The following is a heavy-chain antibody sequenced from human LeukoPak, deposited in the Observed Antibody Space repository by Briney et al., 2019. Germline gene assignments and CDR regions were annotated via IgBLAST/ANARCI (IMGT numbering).Heavy chain of an antibody. Sequence: ASVKVSCKASGYTFTGYYMHWVRQAPGQGLEWMGWINPNSGGTNYAQKFQGRVTMTEDTSTDTAYMELSSLRSEDTAVYYCATVTYYYDSSGFAFDIWGQGTMVTVSS. CDR1: GYTFTGYY. V-gene: IGHV1-2*02. D-gene: IGHD3-22*01. CDR3: ATVTYYYDSSGFAFDI. J-gene: IGHJ3*02. CDR2: INPNSGGT.